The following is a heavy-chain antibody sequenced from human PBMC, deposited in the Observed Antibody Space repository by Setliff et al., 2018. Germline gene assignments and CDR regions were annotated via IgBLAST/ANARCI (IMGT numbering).Heavy chain of an antibody. CDR1: GYSISSGYY. CDR3: ARLRYNFWSGYFTQNNWFDP. CDR2: MYHSGSV. D-gene: IGHD3-3*01. Sequence: PSETLSLTCTVSGYSISSGYYWGWIRQPPGKGLEWIGNMYHSGSVYYNPSLKSRVTISVDTSKNQFSLKVTSVTAADTAVYYCARLRYNFWSGYFTQNNWFDPWGQGTLVTVSS. V-gene: IGHV4-38-2*02. J-gene: IGHJ5*02.